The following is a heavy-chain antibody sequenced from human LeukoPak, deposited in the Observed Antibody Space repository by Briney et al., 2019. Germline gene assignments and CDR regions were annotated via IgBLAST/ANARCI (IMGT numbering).Heavy chain of an antibody. V-gene: IGHV3-7*04. Sequence: GGSLRLSCAVSGFTFSSYWMSWVRQAPGKGLEWVANIRQDGLEKYYVASEQGRFTISRDSAKNSLYLQMNSLKADDTAVYYCARAPYYESSGPLWGQGTLVSVSS. CDR3: ARAPYYESSGPL. D-gene: IGHD3-22*01. J-gene: IGHJ4*02. CDR1: GFTFSSYW. CDR2: IRQDGLEK.